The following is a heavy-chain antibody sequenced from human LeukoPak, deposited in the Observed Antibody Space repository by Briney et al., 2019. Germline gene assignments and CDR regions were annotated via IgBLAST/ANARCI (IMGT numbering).Heavy chain of an antibody. CDR2: ITGSGGNT. V-gene: IGHV3-23*01. CDR3: AKWGDYDVLSGYYDSDY. Sequence: GGSLSLSCAASGFTFSNYAMSWVRQAPGKGLEGVSAITGSGGNTYYADSVKRRFTISRDNSKNTVFLQMNSLRAEDTAVYYCAKWGDYDVLSGYYDSDYWGQGTLVTVSS. CDR1: GFTFSNYA. D-gene: IGHD3-9*01. J-gene: IGHJ4*02.